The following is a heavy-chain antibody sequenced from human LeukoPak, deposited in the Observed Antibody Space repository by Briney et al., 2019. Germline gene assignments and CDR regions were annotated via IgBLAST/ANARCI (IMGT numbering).Heavy chain of an antibody. D-gene: IGHD2-2*01. CDR1: GGSISSYY. CDR2: IYFSGST. V-gene: IGHV4-59*01. CDR3: ARDYCSSTSCHAAKNWFDP. Sequence: PSETLSLTCTVSGGSISSYYWSWIRQPPGKGLEWSGSIYFSGSTNYNPSLKSRVTISVDTSKKQFSLKLISLTAADTAKYYCARDYCSSTSCHAAKNWFDPWGQGTLVTVSS. J-gene: IGHJ5*02.